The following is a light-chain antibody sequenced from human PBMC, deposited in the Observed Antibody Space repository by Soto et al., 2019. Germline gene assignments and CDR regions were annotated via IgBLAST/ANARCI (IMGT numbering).Light chain of an antibody. CDR3: QSYDSSLSGSWV. CDR1: SSNIGAGYD. J-gene: IGLJ3*02. Sequence: QLVLTQPPSVSGAPGQRVTISCTGSSSNIGAGYDVHWYQQLPGTAPKLLIYGNSNRPSGVPDRFSGSKSGTSASLAITGLQAEDAADYYCQSYDSSLSGSWVFGGGTKLTVL. CDR2: GNS. V-gene: IGLV1-40*01.